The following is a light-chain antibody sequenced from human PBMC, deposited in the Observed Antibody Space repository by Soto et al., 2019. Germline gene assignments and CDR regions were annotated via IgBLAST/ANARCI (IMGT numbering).Light chain of an antibody. CDR1: SSNIGESF. CDR2: DSN. J-gene: IGLJ2*01. Sequence: QSVLTQAPSVSAAPGQKVTISCSGSSSNIGESFVSWYQQLPGTAPKLLIYDSNKRPSGIPDRFSGSQSGTSATLAITGLQTGDEADYYCGTWDSGLNAGVFGGGTKLTVL. CDR3: GTWDSGLNAGV. V-gene: IGLV1-51*01.